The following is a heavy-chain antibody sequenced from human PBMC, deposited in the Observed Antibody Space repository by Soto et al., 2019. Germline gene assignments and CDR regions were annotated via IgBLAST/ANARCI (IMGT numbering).Heavy chain of an antibody. CDR2: PYTSGST. D-gene: IGHD6-13*01. J-gene: IGHJ4*02. Sequence: SERLPRTCTVGGGPISSYYGSWIRQPAGQGPECIARPYTSGSTNYNPSLKSRVTMSVDTSKNQFSLKLSSVTAADTAVYYCAREALSYSSSWYYFDYWGQGTLVTVSS. CDR1: GGPISSYY. V-gene: IGHV4-4*07. CDR3: AREALSYSSSWYYFDY.